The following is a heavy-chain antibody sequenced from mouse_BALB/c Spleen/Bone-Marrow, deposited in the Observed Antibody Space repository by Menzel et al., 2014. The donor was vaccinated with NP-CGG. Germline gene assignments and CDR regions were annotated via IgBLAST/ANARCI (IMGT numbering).Heavy chain of an antibody. CDR3: ARGYYGSSYAMDY. V-gene: IGHV5-6-3*01. Sequence: EVQRVESGGGLLQPGGSLKLSCAASGFTFSSYGMSWVRQTPDKRLELVATINSNGGSTYYPDSVKGRFTISRDNAKNTLYLQMSSLKSEDTAMYYCARGYYGSSYAMDYWGQGTSVTVSS. J-gene: IGHJ4*01. D-gene: IGHD1-1*01. CDR2: INSNGGST. CDR1: GFTFSSYG.